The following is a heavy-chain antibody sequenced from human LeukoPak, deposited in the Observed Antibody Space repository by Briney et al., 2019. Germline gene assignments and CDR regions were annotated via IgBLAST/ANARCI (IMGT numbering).Heavy chain of an antibody. CDR1: GFTFSNYD. D-gene: IGHD2-8*01. CDR3: AKDPDCTSGVCYTFFDY. J-gene: IGHJ4*02. Sequence: PGGSLRLSCAASGFTFSNYDISWVRQAPGKGLEWVSAISASGGSTYYADSVKGRFTISRDNSNNTLYLQMNSLRAEDTAVYYCAKDPDCTSGVCYTFFDYWGQGTLVTVSS. V-gene: IGHV3-23*01. CDR2: ISASGGST.